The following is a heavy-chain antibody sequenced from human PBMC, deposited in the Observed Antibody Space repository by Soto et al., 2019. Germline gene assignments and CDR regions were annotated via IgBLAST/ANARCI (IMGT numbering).Heavy chain of an antibody. CDR2: IRSSSSSI. Sequence: GGSLRLSXIGSGFAFSIDTMNWVRQAPGKGLEWLSYIRSSSSSIDYADSVKGRFTISRDNAKNSLFLHMNSLRDEDTAVYYCARGRRDFDKPYFDSWGQGALVTVSS. J-gene: IGHJ4*02. V-gene: IGHV3-48*02. CDR3: ARGRRDFDKPYFDS. D-gene: IGHD2-21*02. CDR1: GFAFSIDT.